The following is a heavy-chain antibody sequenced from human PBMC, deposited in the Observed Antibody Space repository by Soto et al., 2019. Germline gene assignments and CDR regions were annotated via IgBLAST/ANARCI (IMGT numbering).Heavy chain of an antibody. Sequence: QVQLRESGPGLVKPSETLSLTCTVSGGSVSSGGYFWSWIRKPPGKGLEWIGYIYHSGTTKYNPSLKSRVTISLDTSKNQFSLILSPVTAADTAVYYCARDRQEAEALYYFDRWGQGTLVTVSS. V-gene: IGHV4-61*08. CDR3: ARDRQEAEALYYFDR. CDR2: IYHSGTT. J-gene: IGHJ4*02. CDR1: GGSVSSGGYF.